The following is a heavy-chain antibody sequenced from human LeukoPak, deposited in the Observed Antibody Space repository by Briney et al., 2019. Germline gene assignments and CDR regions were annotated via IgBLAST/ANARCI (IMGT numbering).Heavy chain of an antibody. Sequence: ASVKVSCKTSGYTFTGYLMHWARQAPGQGLVWMGWINPNNGEASYAQRFQGRVTMIRDTSISTASMELSRLRSDDTAVYYCARAGIVGAAIDYWGQGTLVTVSS. CDR1: GYTFTGYL. CDR3: ARAGIVGAAIDY. J-gene: IGHJ4*02. CDR2: INPNNGEA. D-gene: IGHD1-26*01. V-gene: IGHV1-2*02.